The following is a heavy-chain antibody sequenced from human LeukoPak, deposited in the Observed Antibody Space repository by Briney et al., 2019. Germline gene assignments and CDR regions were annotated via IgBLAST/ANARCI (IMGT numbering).Heavy chain of an antibody. D-gene: IGHD2-15*01. J-gene: IGHJ5*02. V-gene: IGHV4-4*07. CDR2: IYTSGST. CDR1: GGSISSYY. CDR3: ARSTYYCSGGSCYPDWFDP. Sequence: PSETLSLTCTVSGGSISSYYWSWIRQPAGKGLEWIGRIYTSGSTNYNPSLKSRVTMSVDTSKNQFSLKLSSVTAADTAVHYCARSTYYCSGGSCYPDWFDPWGQGTLVTVSS.